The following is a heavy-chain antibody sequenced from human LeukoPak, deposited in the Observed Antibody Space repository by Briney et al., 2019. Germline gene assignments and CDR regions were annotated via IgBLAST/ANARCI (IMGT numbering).Heavy chain of an antibody. Sequence: SETLSLTCTVSGGSISSYYWSWIRQPAGKGLERIGRIYTSGSTNYNPSLKSRVTMSVDTSKNQFSLKLSSVTAADTAVYYCARESYCSGGSCYSPFDYWGQGTLVTVSS. CDR1: GGSISSYY. V-gene: IGHV4-4*07. J-gene: IGHJ4*02. D-gene: IGHD2-15*01. CDR3: ARESYCSGGSCYSPFDY. CDR2: IYTSGST.